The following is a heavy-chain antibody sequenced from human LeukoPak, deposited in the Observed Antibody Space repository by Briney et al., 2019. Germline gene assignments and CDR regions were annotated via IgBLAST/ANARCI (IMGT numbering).Heavy chain of an antibody. Sequence: SETLSLTCTVSGGSISSYYWSWIRQPPGKGLEWIGYIYYSGSTNYNPSLKSRVTISVDTSKNRFSLKLSSVTAADTAMYYCAGVIGNYDGRLDYWGQGTLVTVSS. D-gene: IGHD1-7*01. V-gene: IGHV4-59*08. J-gene: IGHJ4*02. CDR3: AGVIGNYDGRLDY. CDR2: IYYSGST. CDR1: GGSISSYY.